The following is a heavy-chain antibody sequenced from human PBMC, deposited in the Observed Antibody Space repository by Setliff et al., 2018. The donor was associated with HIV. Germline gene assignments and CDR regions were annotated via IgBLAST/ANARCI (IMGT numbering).Heavy chain of an antibody. CDR1: GGSVGCGSYY. D-gene: IGHD4-17*01. CDR2: IYYSGIT. V-gene: IGHV4-61*01. J-gene: IGHJ4*02. CDR3: ARDPPGYGDSNDY. Sequence: SETLSLTCTVSGGSVGCGSYYWSWIRQSPGKGLEWIGYIYYSGITTYNPSLKSRVTISIDTSKNQFSLRLHSVTAADTAVYYCARDPPGYGDSNDYWGQGTLVTVSS.